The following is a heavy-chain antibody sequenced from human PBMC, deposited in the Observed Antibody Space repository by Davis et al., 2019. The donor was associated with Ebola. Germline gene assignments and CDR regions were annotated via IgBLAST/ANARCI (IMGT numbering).Heavy chain of an antibody. V-gene: IGHV1-69*04. D-gene: IGHD3-10*01. CDR3: ARGMVQGVITYYYYGMDV. Sequence: SVKVSCKASGGTFSSYAISWVRQAPGQGLEWMGRIIPILGIPNYAQKFQGRVTITADKSTSTAYMELSSLRSEDTAVYYCARGMVQGVITYYYYGMDVWGQGTTVTVSS. CDR1: GGTFSSYA. J-gene: IGHJ6*02. CDR2: IIPILGIP.